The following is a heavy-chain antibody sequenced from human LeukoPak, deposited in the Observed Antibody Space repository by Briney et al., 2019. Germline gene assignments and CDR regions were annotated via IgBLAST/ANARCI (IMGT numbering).Heavy chain of an antibody. Sequence: QVQLQESGPGLVKPSQTLSLTCTVSGGSISSGSYYWTWIRQPAGKGLEFIGRISSSGSTNYDPSLKSRVTISVDTSNNQFSLKLSSVTAADTAVYYCARADYSSSSLDSWGQGTLVTVSS. CDR3: ARADYSSSSLDS. CDR1: GGSISSGSYY. CDR2: ISSSGST. D-gene: IGHD6-6*01. V-gene: IGHV4-61*02. J-gene: IGHJ4*02.